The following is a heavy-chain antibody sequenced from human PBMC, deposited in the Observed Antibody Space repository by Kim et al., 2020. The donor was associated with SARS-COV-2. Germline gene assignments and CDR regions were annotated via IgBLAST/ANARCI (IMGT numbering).Heavy chain of an antibody. Sequence: SETLSLTCTVSGGSISYYYWSWIRQPPGKGLEWIGYIYYSGSTYYNPSLKSRVTISVDTSKNQFSLKLSSVTAADTAVYYCARGTTSSGKAFDIWGQGTMVTVSS. CDR3: ARGTTSSGKAFDI. CDR2: IYYSGST. V-gene: IGHV4-59*13. J-gene: IGHJ3*02. CDR1: GGSISYYY. D-gene: IGHD3-10*01.